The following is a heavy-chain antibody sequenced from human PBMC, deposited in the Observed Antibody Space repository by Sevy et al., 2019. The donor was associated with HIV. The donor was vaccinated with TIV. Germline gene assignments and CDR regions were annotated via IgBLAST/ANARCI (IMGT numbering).Heavy chain of an antibody. CDR1: GFTFSSYS. CDR3: ARGAATYYYGSGSFPFDY. CDR2: ISSSSSYI. D-gene: IGHD3-10*01. Sequence: GGSLRLSCAASGFTFSSYSMNWVRQAPGKGLEWVSSISSSSSYIYYADSVKGRFTISRDNAKNSLNLQMNSLRAEDTAVYYCARGAATYYYGSGSFPFDYWGQGTLVTVSS. V-gene: IGHV3-21*01. J-gene: IGHJ4*02.